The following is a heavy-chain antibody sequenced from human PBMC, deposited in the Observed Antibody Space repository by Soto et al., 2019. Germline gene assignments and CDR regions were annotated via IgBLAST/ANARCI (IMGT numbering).Heavy chain of an antibody. CDR2: ISLYSDGR. J-gene: IGHJ5*02. D-gene: IGHD2-2*01. CDR3: ARVVQGAEAWFGP. CDR1: GYTFSNYG. V-gene: IGHV1-18*01. Sequence: QVQLVQSGGEVKRPGASVKVSCKTSGYTFSNYGITWVRQAPGQPLEWLGWISLYSDGRTYAQKFQGRVSMTTDTSTTTADMELMSLRSDDAAVYYCARVVQGAEAWFGPWGQGTLVTVSS.